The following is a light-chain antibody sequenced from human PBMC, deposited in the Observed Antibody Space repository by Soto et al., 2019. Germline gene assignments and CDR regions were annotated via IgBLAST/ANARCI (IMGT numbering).Light chain of an antibody. CDR3: QQYNNWWT. J-gene: IGKJ1*01. CDR2: DAS. Sequence: EIVLTQSPGTLSLSPGERATLSCRASQSVSSNYLAWYQQKPGQAPRLVIYDASSRATGIPDRFSGSGSGTEFTLTISSLQSEDFAVYYCQQYNNWWTFGQGTKVDIK. CDR1: QSVSSNY. V-gene: IGKV3D-20*02.